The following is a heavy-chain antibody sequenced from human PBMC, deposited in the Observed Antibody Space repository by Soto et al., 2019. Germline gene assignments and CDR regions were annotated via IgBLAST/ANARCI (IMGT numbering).Heavy chain of an antibody. CDR3: ARDREITMVRGGRYYFGY. CDR1: GGTFSSYA. V-gene: IGHV1-69*01. CDR2: IIPIFGTA. J-gene: IGHJ4*02. D-gene: IGHD3-10*01. Sequence: QVQLVQSGAEVKKPGSSVKVSCKASGGTFSSYAISWVRQAPGQGLEWMGGIIPIFGTANYAQKFQGRVTITADESTSTAYIELSSLRSEDTAVYYCARDREITMVRGGRYYFGYWGQGTLVTVSS.